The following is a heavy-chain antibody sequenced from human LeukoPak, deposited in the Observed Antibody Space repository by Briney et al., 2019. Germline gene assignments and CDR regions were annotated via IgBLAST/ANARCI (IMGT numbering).Heavy chain of an antibody. CDR1: GYTFTSYD. J-gene: IGHJ6*03. CDR3: ATSRPTNYYYYMDV. Sequence: GASVKVSCKASGYTFTSYDINWVRQATGQGLEWMGWMNPNSGNTVYAQKFQGRVTMTRNTSIRTAYMELSSLRSEDTAVYYCATSRPTNYYYYMDVWGKGTTVTISS. V-gene: IGHV1-8*02. CDR2: MNPNSGNT. D-gene: IGHD2-2*01.